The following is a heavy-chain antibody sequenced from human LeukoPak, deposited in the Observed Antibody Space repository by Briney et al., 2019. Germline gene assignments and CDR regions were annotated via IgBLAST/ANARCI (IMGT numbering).Heavy chain of an antibody. Sequence: ASVKVSCKASGGTFSSYAISWVRQAPGQGLEWMGGIIPIFGTANYAQKFQGRVTITTDESTSTAYMELSSLRSEDTAVYYCARFLYYDRTGYGFDYWGQGTLVTVSS. CDR2: IIPIFGTA. CDR3: ARFLYYDRTGYGFDY. J-gene: IGHJ4*02. CDR1: GGTFSSYA. V-gene: IGHV1-69*05. D-gene: IGHD3-22*01.